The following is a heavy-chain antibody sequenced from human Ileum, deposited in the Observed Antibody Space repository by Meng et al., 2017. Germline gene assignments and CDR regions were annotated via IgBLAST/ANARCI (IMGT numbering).Heavy chain of an antibody. Sequence: VQLVESGGDLVQPGGSLRLSCAASGFTFSSSWMHWVRQAPGKGLVWVSRINSDGSTTNYADSVKGRFTISRDNAKNTLYLQMNSLGVEDAALYFCARAGYYRFDYWGQGTLVTVSS. CDR1: GFTFSSSW. D-gene: IGHD2/OR15-2a*01. J-gene: IGHJ4*02. CDR2: INSDGSTT. V-gene: IGHV3-74*01. CDR3: ARAGYYRFDY.